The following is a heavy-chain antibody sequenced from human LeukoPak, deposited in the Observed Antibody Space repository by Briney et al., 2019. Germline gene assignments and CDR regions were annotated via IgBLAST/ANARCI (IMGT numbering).Heavy chain of an antibody. D-gene: IGHD5-12*01. J-gene: IGHJ4*02. CDR3: ARLRLRTMDY. Sequence: GGSLRLSCAASGFTFSSYAMSWVRQAPGKGLEWVSVISGSGGSTYYADSVKGRFTISRDNAKNSLYLQMNSLRDEDTAVYYCARLRLRTMDYWGQGTLVTVSS. CDR1: GFTFSSYA. CDR2: ISGSGGST. V-gene: IGHV3-23*01.